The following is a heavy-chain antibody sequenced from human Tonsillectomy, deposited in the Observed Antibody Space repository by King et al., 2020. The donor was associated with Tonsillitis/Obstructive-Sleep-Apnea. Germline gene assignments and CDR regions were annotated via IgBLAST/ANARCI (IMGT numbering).Heavy chain of an antibody. J-gene: IGHJ5*02. CDR2: IKQDGSKK. CDR1: GFTFSTYY. Sequence: VQLVESGGGLVQPGGSLRLSCAASGFTFSTYYMTWVRRAPGKGLEWVANIKQDGSKKYYVDSVKGRFTISRDNAKNSLYLQMNSLRAEDTAVYYCAREEGWFDPWGQGTLVIVSS. CDR3: AREEGWFDP. V-gene: IGHV3-7*03.